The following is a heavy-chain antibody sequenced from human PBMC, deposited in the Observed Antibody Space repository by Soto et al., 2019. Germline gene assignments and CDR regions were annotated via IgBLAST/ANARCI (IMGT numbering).Heavy chain of an antibody. CDR3: ARGLDYYDSSSFDY. J-gene: IGHJ4*02. Sequence: QVQLQESGPGLVKPSETLSLTCTVSGGSITSYYGSWIRQPPGKGLEWIGYIYYSGSTNYNPSLKIRVTISVDTSKNQFSLKLSSVTAADTAVYYCARGLDYYDSSSFDYWGQGTLVTVSS. CDR2: IYYSGST. D-gene: IGHD3-22*01. CDR1: GGSITSYY. V-gene: IGHV4-59*01.